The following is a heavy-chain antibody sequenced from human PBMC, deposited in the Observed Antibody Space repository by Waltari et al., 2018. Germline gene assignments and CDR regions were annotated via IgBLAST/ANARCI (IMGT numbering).Heavy chain of an antibody. CDR1: GGSIRSRNW. CDR3: ARDGLREGAFDI. D-gene: IGHD1-26*01. J-gene: IGHJ3*02. V-gene: IGHV4-4*02. CDR2: ISHSGIT. Sequence: QVQLQESGPGLVKPSGTLSLTCAVSGGSIRSRNWWSWVRQPPGKGLEWIGEISHSGITNNDPCIKSRVTISVDKSKNQCSLKLSSVTAADTAVYYCARDGLREGAFDIWGQGTMVTVSS.